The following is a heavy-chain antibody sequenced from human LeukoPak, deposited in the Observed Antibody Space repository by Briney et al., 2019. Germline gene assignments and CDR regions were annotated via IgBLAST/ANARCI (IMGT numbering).Heavy chain of an antibody. CDR2: ISGSGGST. J-gene: IGHJ6*03. Sequence: PGGSLRLSCAASGFTFSSYAMSWVRQAPGKGLEWVSAISGSGGSTYYADSVKGRFTISRDNSKSTLYLQMNSLRAEDTAVYYCAKGEQLVPYYYYYMDVWGKGTTVTVSS. CDR3: AKGEQLVPYYYYYMDV. V-gene: IGHV3-23*01. D-gene: IGHD6-6*01. CDR1: GFTFSSYA.